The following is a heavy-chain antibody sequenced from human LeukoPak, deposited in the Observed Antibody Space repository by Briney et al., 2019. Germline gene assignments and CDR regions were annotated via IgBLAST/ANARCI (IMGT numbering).Heavy chain of an antibody. CDR3: AKALRFLEWLKLPGD. D-gene: IGHD3-3*01. J-gene: IGHJ4*02. CDR1: GFTFSSYG. CDR2: ISFDGSNK. Sequence: RRSLRLSCAASGFTFSSYGMHWVRQAPGKGLEWVAVISFDGSNKYYADSVKGRFTISRDNSMNTLYLQMNSLRSEDTALYYCAKALRFLEWLKLPGDWGQGTLVTVSS. V-gene: IGHV3-30*18.